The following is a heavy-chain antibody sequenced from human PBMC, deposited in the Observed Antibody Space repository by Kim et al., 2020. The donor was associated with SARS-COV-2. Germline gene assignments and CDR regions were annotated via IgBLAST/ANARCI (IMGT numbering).Heavy chain of an antibody. J-gene: IGHJ3*02. CDR2: ISSSSSTI. CDR1: GFTFSSYS. D-gene: IGHD1-26*01. CDR3: ARDSPGQGALGAFDI. V-gene: IGHV3-48*02. Sequence: GGSLRLSCAASGFTFSSYSMNWVRQAPGKGLEWVSYISSSSSTIYYADSVKGRFTISRDNAKNSLYLQMNSLRDEDTAVYYCARDSPGQGALGAFDIWGQGTMVTVSS.